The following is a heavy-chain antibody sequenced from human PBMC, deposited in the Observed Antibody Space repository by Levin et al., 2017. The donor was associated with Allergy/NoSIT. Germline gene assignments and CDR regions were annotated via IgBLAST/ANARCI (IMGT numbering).Heavy chain of an antibody. CDR1: GGSISSYY. Sequence: PSETLSLTCTVSGGSISSYYWSWIRQPPGKGLEWIGHIYYSGSTNYNPSLKSRVTISVDTSESQFSLKLSAVTAADTAVYYCARSGYSYDLIDYWGQGILVTVSS. J-gene: IGHJ4*02. V-gene: IGHV4-59*08. D-gene: IGHD5-12*01. CDR2: IYYSGST. CDR3: ARSGYSYDLIDY.